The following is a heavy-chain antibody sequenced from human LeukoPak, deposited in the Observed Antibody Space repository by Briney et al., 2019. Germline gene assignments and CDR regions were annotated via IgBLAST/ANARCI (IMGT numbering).Heavy chain of an antibody. CDR3: ARGDSEARLGY. CDR2: IYDSGST. J-gene: IGHJ4*02. CDR1: GGSISSYY. D-gene: IGHD6-6*01. V-gene: IGHV4-59*01. Sequence: SETLSLTCTVSGGSISSYYWSWIRQPPGKRLEWIGYIYDSGSTDYNPSLKSRVTISVDPSKNQFSLKLTSVTAADTAVYYCARGDSEARLGYWGQGTLVTVSS.